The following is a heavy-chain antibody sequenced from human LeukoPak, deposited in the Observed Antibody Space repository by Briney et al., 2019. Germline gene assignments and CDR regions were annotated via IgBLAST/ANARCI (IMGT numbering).Heavy chain of an antibody. Sequence: QPGRSLRLSCTASGFTFGDYAMSWVRQAPGKGLEWVGFIRSKAYGGTTEYAASVKGRITISRDDSKSIAYLQMNSLKTEDTAVYYCTRTYYYGSGSYWTFQHWGQGTLVTVSS. V-gene: IGHV3-49*04. D-gene: IGHD3-10*01. J-gene: IGHJ1*01. CDR3: TRTYYYGSGSYWTFQH. CDR1: GFTFGDYA. CDR2: IRSKAYGGTT.